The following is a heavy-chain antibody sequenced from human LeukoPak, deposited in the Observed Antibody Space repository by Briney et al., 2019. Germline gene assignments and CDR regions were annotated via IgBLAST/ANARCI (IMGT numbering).Heavy chain of an antibody. CDR2: ISAYNGNT. J-gene: IGHJ4*02. CDR3: ARSGDDYDFWSGYSKYYFDY. D-gene: IGHD3-3*01. Sequence: ASVKVSCKASGYTFTSYGISWVRQAPGQGLEWMGWISAYNGNTNYAQKLQGRVTLTTDTSTSTAYMELRSLRSDDTAVYYCARSGDDYDFWSGYSKYYFDYWGQGTLVTVSS. V-gene: IGHV1-18*01. CDR1: GYTFTSYG.